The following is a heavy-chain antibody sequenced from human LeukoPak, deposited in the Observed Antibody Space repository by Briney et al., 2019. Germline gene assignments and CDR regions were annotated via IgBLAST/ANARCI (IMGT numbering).Heavy chain of an antibody. CDR2: ISNSGTTI. Sequence: GGSLRLSCAASGFTFSDYYMTWIRQAPGKGLEWVSYISNSGTTIYYADSVKGRFTISRDNAKNSLYLQMNSLRAEDTAVYFCARDSSSSGLDYWGQGTLVTVSS. J-gene: IGHJ4*02. CDR1: GFTFSDYY. CDR3: ARDSSSSGLDY. D-gene: IGHD6-19*01. V-gene: IGHV3-11*01.